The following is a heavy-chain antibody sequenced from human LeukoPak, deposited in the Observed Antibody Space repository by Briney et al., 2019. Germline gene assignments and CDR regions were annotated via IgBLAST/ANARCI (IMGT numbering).Heavy chain of an antibody. Sequence: GGSLRLSCAASGFTFSSYSMNWVRQAPGKGLEWVSVTYSGGSTYYADSVKGRFTISRDNSKSTLCLQMKCLRAEDTAVYYCAKGGIAARYGGNWFDPWGQGTLVTVSS. V-gene: IGHV3-53*01. D-gene: IGHD6-6*01. CDR3: AKGGIAARYGGNWFDP. CDR1: GFTFSSYS. J-gene: IGHJ5*02. CDR2: TYSGGST.